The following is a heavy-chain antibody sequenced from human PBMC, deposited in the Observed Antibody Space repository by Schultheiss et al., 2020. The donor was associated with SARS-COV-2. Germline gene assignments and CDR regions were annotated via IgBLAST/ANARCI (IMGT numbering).Heavy chain of an antibody. J-gene: IGHJ5*02. Sequence: GGSLRLSCAASGFTFTFCAMHWVRQAPGKGLEWVAVISYDGSNKYYADSVKGRFTISRDNSKNTLYLQMNSLRAEDTAVYYCVRDDYFDSSGPFDPWGQGTLVTVSS. CDR1: GFTFTFCA. V-gene: IGHV3-30*01. CDR2: ISYDGSNK. CDR3: VRDDYFDSSGPFDP. D-gene: IGHD3-10*01.